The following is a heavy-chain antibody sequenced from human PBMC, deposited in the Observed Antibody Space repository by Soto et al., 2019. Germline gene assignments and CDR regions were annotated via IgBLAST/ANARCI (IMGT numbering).Heavy chain of an antibody. CDR1: GFTFSVYW. Sequence: GSLRLSCAASGFTFSVYWMHWVRQAPGKGPVWVSHINSDGSNTNYADSVKGRFTISRDNAENTLYLQMNSLRAEDTAVYYCVRDRGRPDAFDIWGQGTMVTVSS. CDR3: VRDRGRPDAFDI. CDR2: INSDGSNT. J-gene: IGHJ3*02. V-gene: IGHV3-74*01. D-gene: IGHD3-16*01.